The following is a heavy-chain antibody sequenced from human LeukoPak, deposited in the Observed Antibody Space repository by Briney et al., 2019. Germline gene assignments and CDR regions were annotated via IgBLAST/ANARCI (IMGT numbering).Heavy chain of an antibody. CDR3: ARPGYSYGLRNHQGYFQH. J-gene: IGHJ1*01. Sequence: PSETLSLTCSVSGGSISTSSYYWGWIRQPPGKGLEWIGSISHSGSTNYNPSLKSRVTISVDTSKNQFSLKLSSVTAADTAVYYCARPGYSYGLRNHQGYFQHWGQGTLVTVSS. CDR2: ISHSGST. CDR1: GGSISTSSYY. D-gene: IGHD5-18*01. V-gene: IGHV4-39*01.